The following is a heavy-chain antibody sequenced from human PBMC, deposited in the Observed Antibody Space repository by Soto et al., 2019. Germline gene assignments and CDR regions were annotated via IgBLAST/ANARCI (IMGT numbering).Heavy chain of an antibody. Sequence: QVQLVESGGGVVQPGRSLRLSCAASGFTFSSYGMHWVRQAPGKGLEWVAVISYDGSNKYYADSVKGRFTISRDNSKNTLYRQMNSLRAEDTAVYYCAKDRIVVVTAASFDYWGQGTLVTVSS. D-gene: IGHD2-21*02. V-gene: IGHV3-30*18. CDR2: ISYDGSNK. CDR1: GFTFSSYG. CDR3: AKDRIVVVTAASFDY. J-gene: IGHJ4*02.